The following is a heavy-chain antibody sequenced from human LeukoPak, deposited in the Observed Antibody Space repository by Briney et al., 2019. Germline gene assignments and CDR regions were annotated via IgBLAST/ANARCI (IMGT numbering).Heavy chain of an antibody. D-gene: IGHD3-22*01. CDR1: GFTFSSYW. V-gene: IGHV3-7*01. Sequence: GGSLRLSCAASGFTFSSYWMNWVRQAPRKGLEWVANIKQDGSEKYYVDSVKGRFTISRDNAKNSLYPQMNSLRAEDTAVYYCARDPVGYYDSSGYSPSYYYGMDVWGQGTTVTVSS. J-gene: IGHJ6*02. CDR2: IKQDGSEK. CDR3: ARDPVGYYDSSGYSPSYYYGMDV.